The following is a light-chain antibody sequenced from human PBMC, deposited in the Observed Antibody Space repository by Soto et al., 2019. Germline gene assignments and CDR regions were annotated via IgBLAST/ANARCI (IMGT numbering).Light chain of an antibody. Sequence: DIPMTQSPSTLSASVGDRVTITCRASQSISSWLAWYQQKPGKAPKVLIYKASSLESGVPSRFSGSGSGTEFTLTISNVQPDDSATYYCQQYKSYPYTFGQGTKLEIK. CDR1: QSISSW. J-gene: IGKJ2*01. CDR2: KAS. CDR3: QQYKSYPYT. V-gene: IGKV1-5*03.